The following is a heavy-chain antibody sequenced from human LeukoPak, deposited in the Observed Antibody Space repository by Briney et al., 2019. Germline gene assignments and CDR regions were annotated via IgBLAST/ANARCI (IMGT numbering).Heavy chain of an antibody. CDR2: IYSGGST. J-gene: IGHJ4*02. V-gene: IGHV3-53*01. CDR3: ARETLYGDYVFPFDY. D-gene: IGHD4-17*01. CDR1: GFTVSSNY. Sequence: PGGSLRLSCAASGFTVSSNYMSWVRQAPGKGLEWVSVIYSGGSTYYADSVKGRFTISRDNSKNTLYLQMNSLRAEDTAVYYCARETLYGDYVFPFDYWGQGTLVTVSS.